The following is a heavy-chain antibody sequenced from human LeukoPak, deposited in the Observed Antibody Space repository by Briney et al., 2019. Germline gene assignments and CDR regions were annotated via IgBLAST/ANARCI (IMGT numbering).Heavy chain of an antibody. CDR3: ARDGGTYLQPTDY. J-gene: IGHJ4*02. CDR2: ITGSGDST. Sequence: GGSLRLSCAASGFTFTTYAMSCFRQAPGKGLEWVSSITGSGDSTYYADSVKGRFTISRDNSKNTLYLQMNSLRAEDTAVYHCARDGGTYLQPTDYWGQGTLVTVSS. CDR1: GFTFTTYA. D-gene: IGHD1-26*01. V-gene: IGHV3-23*01.